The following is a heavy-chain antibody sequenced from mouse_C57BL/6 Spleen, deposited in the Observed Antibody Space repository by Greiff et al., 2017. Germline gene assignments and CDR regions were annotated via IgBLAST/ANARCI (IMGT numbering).Heavy chain of an antibody. CDR2: ISYDGSN. D-gene: IGHD1-1*01. CDR3: AREGYYGRDYAMDY. J-gene: IGHJ4*01. V-gene: IGHV3-6*01. Sequence: EVKLQESGPGLVKPSQSLSLTCSVTGYSITSGYYWNWIRQFPGNKLEWMGYISYDGSNNYNPSLKNRISITRDTSKNQFFLKLNSVTTEDTATYYCAREGYYGRDYAMDYWGQGTSVTVSS. CDR1: GYSITSGYY.